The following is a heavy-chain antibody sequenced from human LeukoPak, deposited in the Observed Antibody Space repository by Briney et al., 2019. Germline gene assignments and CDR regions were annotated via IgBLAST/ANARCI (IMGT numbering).Heavy chain of an antibody. Sequence: ASVTVSYTASGYTFTSYDINWVRQAPGKGLEWMGWMNPNSGNTGYAQKFQGRVTMTRNTSISTAYMELSSLRSEDTAVYYCARGSPGIFDREDYYYYGMDVWGQGTTVTVSS. CDR2: MNPNSGNT. CDR1: GYTFTSYD. CDR3: ARGSPGIFDREDYYYYGMDV. J-gene: IGHJ6*02. D-gene: IGHD6-13*01. V-gene: IGHV1-8*01.